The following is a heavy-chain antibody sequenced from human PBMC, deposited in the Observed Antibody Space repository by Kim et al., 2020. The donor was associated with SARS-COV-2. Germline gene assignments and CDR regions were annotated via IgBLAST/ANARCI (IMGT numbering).Heavy chain of an antibody. CDR2: ISGSGGST. D-gene: IGHD4-17*01. V-gene: IGHV3-23*01. J-gene: IGHJ6*02. CDR3: AKDSGNDYCDQLDY. CDR1: GFTFSRYA. Sequence: GGSLRLSCAASGFTFSRYAMSWVRQAPGKGLEWVSAISGSGGSTYYAGSVKGRFTISRDNSKNTLYLQMNSLRAEDTAVYYCAKDSGNDYCDQLDYWGLGTPSPSP.